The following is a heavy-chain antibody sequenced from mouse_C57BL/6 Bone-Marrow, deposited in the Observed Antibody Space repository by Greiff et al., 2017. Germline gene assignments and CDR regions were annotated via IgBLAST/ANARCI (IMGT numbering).Heavy chain of an antibody. Sequence: DVQLQESVAELVRPGASVKLSCTASGFNIKNTYMHWVKQRPEQGLEWIGRIDPANGNTKYAPKFQGKATITADSSSNTTYLQLSSLTSEDTAIYYCARRSPYVYYFDDWGQGTTLTVSS. CDR1: GFNIKNTY. CDR3: ARRSPYVYYFDD. V-gene: IGHV14-3*01. J-gene: IGHJ2*01. CDR2: IDPANGNT.